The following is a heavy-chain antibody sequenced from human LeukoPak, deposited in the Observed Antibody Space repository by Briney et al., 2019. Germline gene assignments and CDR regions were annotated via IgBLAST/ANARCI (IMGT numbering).Heavy chain of an antibody. J-gene: IGHJ5*02. CDR3: ARFGYYGSGSYYQYNWFDP. D-gene: IGHD3-10*01. CDR2: ISGGGISST. V-gene: IGHV3-23*01. Sequence: GGSLRLSCAASGFTFSGYAMNWARQAPGKGLEWVSAISGGGISSTYYADSVKGRFTISRDNSKNTLYLQMNSLRAEDTAVYYCARFGYYGSGSYYQYNWFDPWGQGTLVTVSS. CDR1: GFTFSGYA.